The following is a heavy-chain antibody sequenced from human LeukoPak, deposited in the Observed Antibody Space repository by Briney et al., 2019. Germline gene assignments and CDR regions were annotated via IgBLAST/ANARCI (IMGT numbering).Heavy chain of an antibody. Sequence: PGGSLRLSCTASGFTFGDYVMNWVRQAPGKGLEWVALIRSKAYGGTTEYAASVKGRFAISRDDSKSIAYLQMNSMKTEDTAVYYCTTADYYYDSSGYYVIKYYFDYWGQGTLVTVSS. CDR2: IRSKAYGGTT. J-gene: IGHJ4*02. CDR1: GFTFGDYV. V-gene: IGHV3-49*04. D-gene: IGHD3-22*01. CDR3: TTADYYYDSSGYYVIKYYFDY.